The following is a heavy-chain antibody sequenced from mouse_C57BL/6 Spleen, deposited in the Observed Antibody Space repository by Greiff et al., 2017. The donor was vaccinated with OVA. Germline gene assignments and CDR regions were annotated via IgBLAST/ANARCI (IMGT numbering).Heavy chain of an antibody. J-gene: IGHJ2*01. CDR2: ISSGSSTI. CDR1: GFTFSDYG. D-gene: IGHD2-12*01. CDR3: ARMLLGDY. V-gene: IGHV5-17*01. Sequence: EVQVVESGGGLVKPGGSLKLSCAASGFTFSDYGMHWVRQAPEKGLEWVAYISSGSSTIYYADTVKGRFTISRDNAKNTLFLQMTSLRSEDTAMYYCARMLLGDYWGQGTTLTVSS.